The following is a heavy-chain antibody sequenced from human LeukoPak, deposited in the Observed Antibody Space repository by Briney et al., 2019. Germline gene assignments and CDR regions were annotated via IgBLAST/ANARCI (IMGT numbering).Heavy chain of an antibody. V-gene: IGHV4-39*07. Sequence: SETLSLACTVSGGSISSSSYYWGWIRQPPGKGLEWIGSIYYSGSTYYNPSLKSRVTISVDTSKNQFSLKLSSVTAADTAVYYCARGHGYSSSWYFRPEYIYFDYWGQGTLVTVSS. J-gene: IGHJ4*02. D-gene: IGHD6-13*01. CDR2: IYYSGST. CDR3: ARGHGYSSSWYFRPEYIYFDY. CDR1: GGSISSSSYY.